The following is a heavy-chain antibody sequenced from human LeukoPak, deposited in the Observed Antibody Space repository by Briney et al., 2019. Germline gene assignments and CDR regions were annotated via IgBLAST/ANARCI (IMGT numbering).Heavy chain of an antibody. V-gene: IGHV4-39*07. CDR2: IYYSGST. Sequence: PSETLSLTCTVSGGSISSSSYYWGWIRQPPGKGLEWIGSIYYSGSTNYNPSLKSRVTISVDTSKNQFSLKLSSVTAADTAVYYCASNTRDETIDAFDIWGQGTMVTVSS. J-gene: IGHJ3*02. CDR3: ASNTRDETIDAFDI. CDR1: GGSISSSSYY. D-gene: IGHD5-24*01.